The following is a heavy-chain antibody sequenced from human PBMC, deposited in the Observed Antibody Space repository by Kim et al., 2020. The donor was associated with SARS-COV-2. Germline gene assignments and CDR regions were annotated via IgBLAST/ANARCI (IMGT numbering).Heavy chain of an antibody. CDR3: AKGTYHYDSSGYYYYFDY. V-gene: IGHV3-23*01. J-gene: IGHJ4*02. D-gene: IGHD3-22*01. Sequence: GGSLRLSCAASGFTFSSYAMSWVRQAPGKGLEWVSAISGSGGSTYYADSVKGRFTISRDNSKNTLYLQMNSLRAEDTAVYYCAKGTYHYDSSGYYYYFDYWGQGTLVTVSS. CDR2: ISGSGGST. CDR1: GFTFSSYA.